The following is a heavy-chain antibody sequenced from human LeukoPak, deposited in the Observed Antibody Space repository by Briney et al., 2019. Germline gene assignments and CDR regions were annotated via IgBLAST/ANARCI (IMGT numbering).Heavy chain of an antibody. CDR1: GFTFSSYG. D-gene: IGHD6-13*01. CDR2: ISASGGDT. V-gene: IGHV3-23*01. J-gene: IGHJ4*02. CDR3: AKDAAGPEY. Sequence: PGGSLRLSCAASGFTFSSYGMHWVRQAPGKGLEWVSGISASGGDTWYPDSVKGRFTISRDNSKNTLFLQMNSLRVEDTAIYYCAKDAAGPEYWGQGTLVTVSS.